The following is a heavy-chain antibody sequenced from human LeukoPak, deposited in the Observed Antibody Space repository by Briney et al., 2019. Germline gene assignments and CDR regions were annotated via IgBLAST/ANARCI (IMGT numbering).Heavy chain of an antibody. CDR2: INPSGGST. J-gene: IGHJ5*02. CDR3: ARVRRGNNWFDP. D-gene: IGHD3-10*01. Sequence: GASVKVSCKASGYTFTSYYMHWVRQAPGQGLEWMGIINPSGGSTSYAQKFQGRVTMTTDESTSTAYMELSSLRSEDTAVYYCARVRRGNNWFDPWGQGTLVTVSS. V-gene: IGHV1-46*01. CDR1: GYTFTSYY.